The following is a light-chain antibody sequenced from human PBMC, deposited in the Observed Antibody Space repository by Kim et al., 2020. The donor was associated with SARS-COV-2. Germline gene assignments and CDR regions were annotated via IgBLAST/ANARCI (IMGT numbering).Light chain of an antibody. J-gene: IGLJ3*02. CDR2: RNT. V-gene: IGLV1-47*01. CDR3: ATWDDTLSGPGV. CDR1: TPIIGSDD. Sequence: QSALTQPPSVSGTPGQRVTISCSGSTPIIGSDDVYWYQQLPGTAPKLLIYRNTKRPSGVPDRFSGSKSGTSASLAISGLRSEDEADYYCATWDDTLSGPGVFGGGTKLTVL.